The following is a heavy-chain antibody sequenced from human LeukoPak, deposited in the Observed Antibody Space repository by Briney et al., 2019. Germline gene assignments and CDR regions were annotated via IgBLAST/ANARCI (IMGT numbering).Heavy chain of an antibody. CDR2: ISYSGTT. D-gene: IGHD2/OR15-2a*01. Sequence: SETLSLTCTVSGVSFSGFAWNWIRQPPGKGLEWIGYISYSGTTNYNPSLKSRVPMSVDTSKNQFSLKLTSVTAADTAVYYCARGLVIVTPASDYWGQGTLVTVSA. V-gene: IGHV4-59*01. J-gene: IGHJ4*02. CDR1: GVSFSGFA. CDR3: ARGLVIVTPASDY.